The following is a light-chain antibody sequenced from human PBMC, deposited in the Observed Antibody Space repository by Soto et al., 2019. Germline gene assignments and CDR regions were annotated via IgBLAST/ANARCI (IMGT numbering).Light chain of an antibody. V-gene: IGKV1-9*01. CDR2: GAF. CDR3: QHLNYFPYS. J-gene: IGKJ2*01. CDR1: QDISNY. Sequence: DIQLTQSPSFLSAAIGDRVTIICRASQDISNYLAWYQQKPGKAPKLLIFGAFTLQGGVPSRFSGSGSGTEFSLTISSLQPEDFAIYYCQHLNYFPYSFGQGTKLEIK.